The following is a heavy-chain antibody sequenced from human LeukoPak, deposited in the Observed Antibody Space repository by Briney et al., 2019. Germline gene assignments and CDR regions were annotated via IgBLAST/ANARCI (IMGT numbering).Heavy chain of an antibody. J-gene: IGHJ4*02. Sequence: SETLSLTCTVSGGSISSYYWSWIRQPAGKGLEWIGRIYTSGSTNYNPSLKSRVTMSVDTSKNQFSLKLSSVTAADTAVYYCAGVGAVAGTFDYWGQGTLVTVSS. CDR1: GGSISSYY. CDR2: IYTSGST. CDR3: AGVGAVAGTFDY. D-gene: IGHD6-19*01. V-gene: IGHV4-4*07.